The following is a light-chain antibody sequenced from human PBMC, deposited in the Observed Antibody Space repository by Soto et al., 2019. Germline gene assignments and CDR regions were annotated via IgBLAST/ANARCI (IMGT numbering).Light chain of an antibody. CDR3: QQSDSTPYT. CDR2: DAS. CDR1: QTISTY. J-gene: IGKJ2*01. V-gene: IGKV1-39*01. Sequence: DIQMTQSPSSLSATVGDRVTITCRASQTISTYLNWYQQKPGKAPRPLIYDASSLLSGVPSRFSGSGSGTDFTLTIASLQPEDFSTYYCQQSDSTPYTFGQGTKVDFK.